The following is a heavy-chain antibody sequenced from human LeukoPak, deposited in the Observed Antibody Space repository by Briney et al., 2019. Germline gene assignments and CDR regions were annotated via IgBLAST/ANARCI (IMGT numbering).Heavy chain of an antibody. V-gene: IGHV1-18*01. CDR2: ISAYNGNT. CDR3: ARSPLGGAIPGLFDY. D-gene: IGHD3-16*01. Sequence: ASVKVSCKASGYTFTSYGFSWVRQAPGQGLEWMGWISAYNGNTNYAQKLQGRVTMTTDTSTSTAYMELRSLRSDDTAVYYCARSPLGGAIPGLFDYWGQGTLVTVSS. CDR1: GYTFTSYG. J-gene: IGHJ4*02.